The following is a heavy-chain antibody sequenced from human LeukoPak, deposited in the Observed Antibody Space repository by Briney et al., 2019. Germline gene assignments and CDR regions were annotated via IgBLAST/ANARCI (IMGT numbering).Heavy chain of an antibody. CDR1: GFTFSDYS. CDR2: ISSSSSPI. D-gene: IGHD6-6*01. Sequence: GRSLRLSCEASGFTFSDYSMNWVRQAPGKGLEWVSYISSSSSPIYYADSVKGRFTISRDNATNSLYLQMNSLRAEDTAVYYCAGSRGSSAPEYWGQGALVTVSS. V-gene: IGHV3-48*01. J-gene: IGHJ4*02. CDR3: AGSRGSSAPEY.